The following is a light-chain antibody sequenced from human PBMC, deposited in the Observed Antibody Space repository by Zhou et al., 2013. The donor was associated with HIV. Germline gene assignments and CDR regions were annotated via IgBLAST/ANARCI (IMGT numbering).Light chain of an antibody. V-gene: IGKV3-20*01. Sequence: EIVLTQSPGTLSLFPGETATLSCRASQSVASNFLAWYQQKRGQAPRLLMYGASNRPTGIPDRFSGSGSGRDFTLTISGLQPEDFALYYCQQYDTWPSFGQGTKLQIK. CDR2: GAS. J-gene: IGKJ2*01. CDR1: QSVASNF. CDR3: QQYDTWPS.